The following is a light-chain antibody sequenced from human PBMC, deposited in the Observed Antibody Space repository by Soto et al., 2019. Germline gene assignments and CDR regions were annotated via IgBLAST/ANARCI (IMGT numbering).Light chain of an antibody. J-gene: IGLJ1*01. CDR1: STDVENYNF. Sequence: QSALTQPASVSGSPGQSITIACTGISTDVENYNFVSWYQQHPGKVPKLIIYEDSKRPSGISDRFSGYKSGNSASLTISGLQAEDEADYYCCSHAGFNTPYVFATGTKLTVL. CDR2: EDS. V-gene: IGLV2-23*01. CDR3: CSHAGFNTPYV.